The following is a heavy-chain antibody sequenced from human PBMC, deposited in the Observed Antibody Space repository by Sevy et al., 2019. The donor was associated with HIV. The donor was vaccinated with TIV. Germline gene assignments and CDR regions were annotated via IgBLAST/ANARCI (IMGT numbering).Heavy chain of an antibody. J-gene: IGHJ4*02. CDR1: GFTFSGHN. CDR2: ISTGGVTI. Sequence: GGSLRLSCAASGFTFSGHNFNWVRQAPGKGLEWLSYISTGGVTIYYADPVRGRFTISRDNAKNSLYLQMNSLRAEDTAIYYCARDHTTSGWYPIDYWGQGTLVTVSS. V-gene: IGHV3-48*01. CDR3: ARDHTTSGWYPIDY. D-gene: IGHD6-19*01.